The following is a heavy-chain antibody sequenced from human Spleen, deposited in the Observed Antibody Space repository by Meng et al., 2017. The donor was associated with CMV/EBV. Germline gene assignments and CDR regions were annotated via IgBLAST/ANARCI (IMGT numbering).Heavy chain of an antibody. CDR2: INPNSGGT. Sequence: SCKASGKPFTGYYMHWVRQAPGQGLEWMGWINPNSGGTNYAQKFQGWVTMTRDTSISTAYMELSRLRSDDTAVYYCARDSGGGPFDYWGQGTLVTVSS. CDR1: GKPFTGYY. V-gene: IGHV1-2*04. D-gene: IGHD2-15*01. CDR3: ARDSGGGPFDY. J-gene: IGHJ4*02.